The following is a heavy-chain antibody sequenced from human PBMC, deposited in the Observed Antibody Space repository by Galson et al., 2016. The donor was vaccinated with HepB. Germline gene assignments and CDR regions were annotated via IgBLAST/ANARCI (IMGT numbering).Heavy chain of an antibody. V-gene: IGHV3-23*01. CDR3: AKDIQMGVPAAFDY. CDR2: ISGSGGST. CDR1: GLSFSVRG. D-gene: IGHD2-2*01. J-gene: IGHJ4*02. Sequence: SLRLSCATSGLSFSVRGMHWVRQAPGKGLEWVSAISGSGGSTYYADSVKGRFTISRDNSKNTLYLQMNSLRAEDTAVYYCAKDIQMGVPAAFDYWGQGTLVTVSS.